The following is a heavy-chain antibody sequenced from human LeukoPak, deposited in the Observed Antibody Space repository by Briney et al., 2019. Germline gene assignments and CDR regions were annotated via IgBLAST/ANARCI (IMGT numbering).Heavy chain of an antibody. CDR3: AKDMIYGSGSYYNPIFDY. J-gene: IGHJ4*02. CDR2: ISGSGGNT. Sequence: PGGSLRLSCAASGFTFSSYAMSWVRQAPGKGLEWVSAISGSGGNTYYADSVKGRFTISRDNSKNTLYLQMNSLRAEDTAVYYCAKDMIYGSGSYYNPIFDYWDQGTLVTVSS. V-gene: IGHV3-23*01. D-gene: IGHD3-10*01. CDR1: GFTFSSYA.